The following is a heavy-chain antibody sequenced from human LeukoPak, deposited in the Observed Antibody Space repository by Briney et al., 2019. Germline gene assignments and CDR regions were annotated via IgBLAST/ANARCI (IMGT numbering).Heavy chain of an antibody. CDR2: ISYDGSNK. CDR3: ARADIAAATPVLH. CDR1: GFTFSSYA. V-gene: IGHV3-30-3*01. D-gene: IGHD6-13*01. J-gene: IGHJ1*01. Sequence: GGSLRLSCAASGFTFSSYAMHWVRQAPGKGLEWVAVISYDGSNKYYADSVKGRFTISRDNSKNTLYLQMNSLRAEDTAVYYCARADIAAATPVLHWGQGTLVTVSS.